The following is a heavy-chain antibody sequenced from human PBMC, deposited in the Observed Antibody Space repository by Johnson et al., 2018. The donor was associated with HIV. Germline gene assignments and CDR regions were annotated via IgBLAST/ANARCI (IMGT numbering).Heavy chain of an antibody. D-gene: IGHD2/OR15-2a*01. CDR3: ARDGVRDGVRIHAFDI. V-gene: IGHV3-23*04. J-gene: IGHJ3*02. Sequence: VQLVESGGGLVKPGGSLRLSCAASGFTFSSYAMSWVRQAPGQGLEWVSAISGSGGSTYYADSVKGRFTISRDNSKNTLYLQMNSLRAVDTAVYYCARDGVRDGVRIHAFDIWGQGTMVTVSS. CDR1: GFTFSSYA. CDR2: ISGSGGST.